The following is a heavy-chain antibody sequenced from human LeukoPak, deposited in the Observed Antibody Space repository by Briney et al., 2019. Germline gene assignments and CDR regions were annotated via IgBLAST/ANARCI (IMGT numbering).Heavy chain of an antibody. V-gene: IGHV3-33*01. D-gene: IGHD6-13*01. Sequence: GRSLRLSCAASGFTFSSYGMHWVRQAPGKGLEWVAVIGYDGSNKYYADSVKGRFTISRDNSKNTLYLQMNRLRAEDTAVYYCARRPGIAAAGRVSYGMDVWGQGTTVTVS. J-gene: IGHJ6*02. CDR2: IGYDGSNK. CDR3: ARRPGIAAAGRVSYGMDV. CDR1: GFTFSSYG.